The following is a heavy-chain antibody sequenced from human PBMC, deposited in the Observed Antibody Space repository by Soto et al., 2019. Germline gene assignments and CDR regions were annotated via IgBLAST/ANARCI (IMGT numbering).Heavy chain of an antibody. CDR3: ARLGSHWGDFDY. V-gene: IGHV3-66*04. J-gene: IGHJ4*02. CDR2: IYSDGTT. D-gene: IGHD3-16*01. Sequence: PGGSLRLSCAASGFTVSNNYMSWVRQAPGKGLEWVSIIYSDGTTYYADSVKGRFTISRDNSKNSLYLQMNSLRAEDTAVYYCARLGSHWGDFDYWGQGTLVTVSS. CDR1: GFTVSNNY.